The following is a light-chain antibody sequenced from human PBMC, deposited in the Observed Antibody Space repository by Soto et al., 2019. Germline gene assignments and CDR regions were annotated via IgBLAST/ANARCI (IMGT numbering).Light chain of an antibody. CDR2: EVD. V-gene: IGLV2-14*01. Sequence: QSALTQPASVSGSPGQSISISCTGSSSDVGAYNYVAWYQQKPGKAPKLLIYEVDNRPSGISHRFSGSKSGNTASLTISGLQTEDEAEYYCSSYTVINTAVFGGGTQLTVL. CDR3: SSYTVINTAV. CDR1: SSDVGAYNY. J-gene: IGLJ3*02.